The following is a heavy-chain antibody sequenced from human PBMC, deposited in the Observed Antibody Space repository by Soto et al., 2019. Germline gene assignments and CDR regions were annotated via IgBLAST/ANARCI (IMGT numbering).Heavy chain of an antibody. CDR3: ASTPDCSSTSCYGGGIDY. D-gene: IGHD2-2*01. V-gene: IGHV4-31*03. CDR2: IYYSGST. J-gene: IGHJ4*02. CDR1: GGSISSVGYY. Sequence: TLSLTCTVSGGSISSVGYYWSWIRQHPGKGLEWIGYIYYSGSTYYNPSLKSRVTISVDTSKNQFSLKLSSVTAADTAVYYCASTPDCSSTSCYGGGIDYWGQGTLVTVSS.